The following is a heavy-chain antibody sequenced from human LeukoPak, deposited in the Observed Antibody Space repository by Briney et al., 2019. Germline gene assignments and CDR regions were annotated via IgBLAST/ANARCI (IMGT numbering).Heavy chain of an antibody. D-gene: IGHD6-19*01. J-gene: IGHJ4*02. CDR3: ARHAVAVAYPYFDY. CDR1: GGSISSYY. Sequence: SETLSLTCTVSGGSISSYYWSWIRQPPGKGLEWIGYIYYSGSTNYNPSLKSRVTISVDTSKNKFSLKLSSVTAADTAVYYCARHAVAVAYPYFDYWGQGTLVTVSS. V-gene: IGHV4-59*08. CDR2: IYYSGST.